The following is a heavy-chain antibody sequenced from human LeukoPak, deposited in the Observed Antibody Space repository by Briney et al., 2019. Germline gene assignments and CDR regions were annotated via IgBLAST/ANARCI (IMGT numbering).Heavy chain of an antibody. CDR1: GGSMIKYF. D-gene: IGHD6-19*01. Sequence: SETLSLTCTVSGGSMIKYFWNWIRQPPGKGLEWIGYISHSGSTNYNPSLKSRVTISVDTSKNQFSLKLSSVTAADTAVYYCARHKVPSYSSGWYPTQNFDYWGQGTLVTVSS. CDR3: ARHKVPSYSSGWYPTQNFDY. V-gene: IGHV4-59*08. CDR2: ISHSGST. J-gene: IGHJ4*02.